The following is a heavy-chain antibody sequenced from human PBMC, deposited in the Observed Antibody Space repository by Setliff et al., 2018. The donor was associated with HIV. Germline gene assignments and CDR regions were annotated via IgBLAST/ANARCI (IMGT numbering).Heavy chain of an antibody. CDR2: INRSGST. J-gene: IGHJ4*02. V-gene: IGHV4-34*01. CDR3: ARTIVWSGSNYYFDY. CDR1: GGSFSGYY. Sequence: PSETLSLTCAVYGGSFSGYYWNWIRQPPGNGLEWIGEINRSGSTKYNPSLKSRVTISVDTSKNQFSLKLSSVTAADTAVYYCARTIVWSGSNYYFDYWGQGTLVTVSS. D-gene: IGHD3-3*01.